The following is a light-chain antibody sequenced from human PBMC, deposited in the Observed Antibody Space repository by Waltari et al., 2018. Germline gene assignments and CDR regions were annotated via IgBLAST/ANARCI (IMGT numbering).Light chain of an antibody. J-gene: IGKJ1*01. CDR2: WAS. Sequence: DIVMTQSPDSLAVSLGERATINCKSSQSVLYSSDNNNYLAWYQQKQGQPPRLLIYWASTRESGVPDRFCGSGSGTDFTLTISSLQAEDVAVYYCHQYYSYPWTFGQGTTVEIK. CDR3: HQYYSYPWT. CDR1: QSVLYSSDNNNY. V-gene: IGKV4-1*01.